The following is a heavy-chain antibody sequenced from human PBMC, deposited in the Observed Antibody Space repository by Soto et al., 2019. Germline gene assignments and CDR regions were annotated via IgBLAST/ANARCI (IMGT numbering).Heavy chain of an antibody. V-gene: IGHV1-18*01. CDR2: ISAYNGNK. CDR1: AYTFTSYG. CDR3: ARAAYDILTGYYNGGAFDI. D-gene: IGHD3-9*01. J-gene: IGHJ3*02. Sequence: QVQLVQSGGEVKKPGASVKVSCKASAYTFTSYGISWVRQAPGQGLEWMGWISAYNGNKNYVQTLQGRVTMTTDTARSTAYRELRSLRSDDTAVYYCARAAYDILTGYYNGGAFDIWGQGTMVTVSS.